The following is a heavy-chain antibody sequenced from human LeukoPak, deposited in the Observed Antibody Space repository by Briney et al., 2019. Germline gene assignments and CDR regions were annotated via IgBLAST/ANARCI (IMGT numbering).Heavy chain of an antibody. CDR2: ISSSGSTI. CDR3: ARDLWFGEVDY. Sequence: GGTLRLSCAASGFTFSDYYMSWIRQAPGKGLEWVSYISSSGSTIYYADSVKGRFTISRDNAKNSLYLQMNSLRAEDTAVYYCARDLWFGEVDYWGQGTLVTVSS. CDR1: GFTFSDYY. J-gene: IGHJ4*02. D-gene: IGHD3-10*01. V-gene: IGHV3-11*01.